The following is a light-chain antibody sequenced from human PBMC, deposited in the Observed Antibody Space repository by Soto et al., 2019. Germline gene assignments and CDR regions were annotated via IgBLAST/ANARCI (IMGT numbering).Light chain of an antibody. CDR3: QQYNNWPIT. Sequence: SQSAATLSVSTGERATLSCRASQSVSRNLAWYQQKPGQAPRLLIYDASTRATGTPARFSGSGSGTKFTLSISSLQSEDFAVYYCQQYNNWPITFAQGTRLEIK. J-gene: IGKJ5*01. V-gene: IGKV3D-15*01. CDR1: QSVSRN. CDR2: DAS.